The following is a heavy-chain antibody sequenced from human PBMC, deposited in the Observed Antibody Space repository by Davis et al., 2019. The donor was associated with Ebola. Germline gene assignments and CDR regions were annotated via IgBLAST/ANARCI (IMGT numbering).Heavy chain of an antibody. D-gene: IGHD3-22*01. J-gene: IGHJ4*02. V-gene: IGHV1-46*02. Sequence: ASVKVSCKASGYTFNSYYIHWVRQAPGQGLEWMGIINPSGGSTTYAQKFQGRITMTRNTSIGTAYMELSSLRSDDTAVYYCARAPTWSEINYYCLDYWGQGTLVTVSS. CDR2: INPSGGST. CDR3: ARAPTWSEINYYCLDY. CDR1: GYTFNSYY.